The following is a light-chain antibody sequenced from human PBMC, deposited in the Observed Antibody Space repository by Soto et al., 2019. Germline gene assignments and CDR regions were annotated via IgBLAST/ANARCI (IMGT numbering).Light chain of an antibody. CDR1: GSDIGAYNY. Sequence: QSVLTQPASVSGSPGQSITISCTGSGSDIGAYNYVSWYQQHPGRAPKLLIHGVTRRPSGVSSRFSASKSAYTASLTISGLQAEDEANYFCSSFTPSYFYVFGPGTKVTDL. V-gene: IGLV2-14*01. CDR3: SSFTPSYFYV. CDR2: GVT. J-gene: IGLJ1*01.